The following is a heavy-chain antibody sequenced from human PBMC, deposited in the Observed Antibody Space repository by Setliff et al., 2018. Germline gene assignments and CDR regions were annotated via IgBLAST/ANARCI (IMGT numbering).Heavy chain of an antibody. Sequence: PGESLTISCKGSGYSFTSYWIGWVRQMPGKGLEWMGIIYPGDSDTRYSPSFQGQVTISADKSISTAYLQWSSLKASDTAMYYCARSRSNFWSGYFNWFDPWGLGTLVTVSS. J-gene: IGHJ5*02. CDR2: IYPGDSDT. V-gene: IGHV5-51*01. CDR1: GYSFTSYW. D-gene: IGHD3-3*01. CDR3: ARSRSNFWSGYFNWFDP.